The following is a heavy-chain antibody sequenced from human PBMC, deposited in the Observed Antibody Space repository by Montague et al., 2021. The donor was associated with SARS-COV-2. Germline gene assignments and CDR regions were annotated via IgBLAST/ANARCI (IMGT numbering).Heavy chain of an antibody. J-gene: IGHJ4*02. CDR1: GGSISSDY. V-gene: IGHV4-59*08. Sequence: SETLSLTCTVSGGSISSDYWTWIRQPPGKGLEWIGFVYYRGNTYYNPSLRGRVTISVDTSSNHISLTLSSVTAADTAIYYCARHYDHSSRVDSWGQGTLVTVSS. CDR3: ARHYDHSSRVDS. CDR2: VYYRGNT. D-gene: IGHD3-16*01.